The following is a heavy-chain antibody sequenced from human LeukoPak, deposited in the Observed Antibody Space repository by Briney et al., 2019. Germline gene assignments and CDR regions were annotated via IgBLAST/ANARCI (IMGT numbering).Heavy chain of an antibody. J-gene: IGHJ4*02. CDR2: IIPILAIA. V-gene: IGHV1-69*02. CDR1: GGTFSSYT. CDR3: ARARPFYYDSSGYYYDLGY. D-gene: IGHD3-22*01. Sequence: SVKVSCKASGGTFSSYTFTWVRQAPGQGLEWMGRIIPILAIADYAQKFQGRVTITADRSTSTAYMELSRLRTEDTAVYYCARARPFYYDSSGYYYDLGYWGQGTLLTVSS.